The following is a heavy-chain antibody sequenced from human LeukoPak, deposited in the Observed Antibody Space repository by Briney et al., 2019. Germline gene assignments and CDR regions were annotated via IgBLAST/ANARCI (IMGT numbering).Heavy chain of an antibody. V-gene: IGHV3-23*01. J-gene: IGHJ4*02. CDR2: ISGSGGGT. CDR1: GFTFSSYV. D-gene: IGHD1-14*01. CDR3: ANPFRPGRTLTFDY. Sequence: PGGSLRLSCAASGFTFSSYVMSWVRQAPGEGLEWVSAISGSGGGTYYADSVKGRFTISRDNSKNTLYLQMNSLRAEDTAVYYCANPFRPGRTLTFDYWGQGTLVTVSS.